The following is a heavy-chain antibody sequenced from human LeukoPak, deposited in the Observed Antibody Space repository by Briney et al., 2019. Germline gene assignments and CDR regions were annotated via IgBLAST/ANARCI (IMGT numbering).Heavy chain of an antibody. D-gene: IGHD2-15*01. CDR1: GFPLSSYS. Sequence: GGSLRLSCAASGFPLSSYSINWVRQAPGKGLEWVSYISSSGSAIYYVDSVKGRFTVARDNAKNYLFLQMNSPRAEDTAVYYCVRVKGSYFDYWGQGALVTVSS. V-gene: IGHV3-48*01. J-gene: IGHJ4*02. CDR3: VRVKGSYFDY. CDR2: ISSSGSAI.